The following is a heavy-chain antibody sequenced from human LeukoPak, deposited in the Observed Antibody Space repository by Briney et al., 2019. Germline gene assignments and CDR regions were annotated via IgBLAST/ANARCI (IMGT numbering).Heavy chain of an antibody. J-gene: IGHJ4*02. CDR2: INPGGGST. CDR3: ARDKLDGDYVWGSYRYPDY. CDR1: GYSFTSYY. D-gene: IGHD3-16*02. V-gene: IGHV1-46*01. Sequence: ASVKVSCKASGYSFTSYYMHWVRQAPGQGLEWMGIINPGGGSTSYAQKFQGRVTITADKSTSTAYMELSSLRSEDTAVYYCARDKLDGDYVWGSYRYPDYWGQGTLVTVSS.